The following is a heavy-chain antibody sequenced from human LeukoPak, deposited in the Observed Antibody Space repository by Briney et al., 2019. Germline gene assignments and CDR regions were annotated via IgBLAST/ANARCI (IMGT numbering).Heavy chain of an antibody. CDR2: IGIESGNT. V-gene: IGHV3-48*04. Sequence: GSLRLSCAASGFIFGDYSMNWVRRPSGKGLEWNSYIGIESGNTKYADSVKGRFTISADNAKNSLFLHMNSLRVEDTAVYYCARDHNFSFDNWGQGTLVTVSS. D-gene: IGHD5-24*01. CDR1: GFIFGDYS. CDR3: ARDHNFSFDN. J-gene: IGHJ4*02.